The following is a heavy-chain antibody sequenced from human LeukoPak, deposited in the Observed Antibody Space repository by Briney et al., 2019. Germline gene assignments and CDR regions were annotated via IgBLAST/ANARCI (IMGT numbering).Heavy chain of an antibody. V-gene: IGHV5-51*01. CDR2: IYPGDSDT. Sequence: GESLKISCKGSGYSFTSYWIGWVRQMPGKGLEWMGIIYPGDSDTRYSPSFQGQVTISADKSISTAHLQWSSLKASDTAMYYCARAERRWLQLRGAGYWGQGTLVTVSS. J-gene: IGHJ4*02. D-gene: IGHD5-24*01. CDR1: GYSFTSYW. CDR3: ARAERRWLQLRGAGY.